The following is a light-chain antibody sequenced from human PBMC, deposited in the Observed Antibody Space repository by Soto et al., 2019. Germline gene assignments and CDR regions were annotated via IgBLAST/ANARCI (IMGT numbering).Light chain of an antibody. Sequence: QSVLTQPPSVSGAPWQRVTISCTGSSSSIGAGYDVHWYQQLPGTAPKLLIYGNSNRPSGVPDRFSGSKSGTSASLAITGLQAEDEADYYCQSYDSSLSGYVFGTGTKVTVL. CDR2: GNS. V-gene: IGLV1-40*01. J-gene: IGLJ1*01. CDR1: SSSIGAGYD. CDR3: QSYDSSLSGYV.